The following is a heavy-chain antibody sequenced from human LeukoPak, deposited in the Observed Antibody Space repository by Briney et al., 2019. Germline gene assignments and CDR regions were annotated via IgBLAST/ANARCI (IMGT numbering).Heavy chain of an antibody. D-gene: IGHD3-3*01. V-gene: IGHV4-34*01. Sequence: SETLSLTCAVYGGSFSGYYWSWIRQPPGKGLEWIGEINHSGSTNYNPSLKSRVTISVDTSKNQFSLKLSSVTTADTAVYYCASSRFLFDYWGQGTLVTVSS. CDR2: INHSGST. J-gene: IGHJ4*02. CDR1: GGSFSGYY. CDR3: ASSRFLFDY.